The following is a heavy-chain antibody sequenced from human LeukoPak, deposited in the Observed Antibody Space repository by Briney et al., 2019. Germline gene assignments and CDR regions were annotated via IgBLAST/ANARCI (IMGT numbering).Heavy chain of an antibody. V-gene: IGHV1-2*06. CDR2: INPNSGGT. J-gene: IGHJ3*02. CDR1: GYTFTGYY. Sequence: ASVKVSCKASGYTFTGYYMHWVRQAPGQGLEWMGRINPNSGGTNYAQKFQGRVTMTRDTSISTAYMELSRLRSDDTAVYYCARDFWSGHTNDAFDIWGQGTMVTVSS. CDR3: ARDFWSGHTNDAFDI. D-gene: IGHD3-3*01.